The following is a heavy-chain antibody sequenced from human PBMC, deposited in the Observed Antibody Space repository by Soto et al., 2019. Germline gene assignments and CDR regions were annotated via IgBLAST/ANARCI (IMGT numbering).Heavy chain of an antibody. Sequence: GESLKICCKGSGYTYTHYGIGWVRQLAGKRLEWMGIIYPADSDTRYRQSFQGDVTMTVDKSTPTAYLQVNTLKASDTAMYYCARHISNLRSYYYAMDVWGQATTVTVAS. D-gene: IGHD4-4*01. J-gene: IGHJ6*02. CDR1: GYTYTHYG. V-gene: IGHV5-51*01. CDR3: ARHISNLRSYYYAMDV. CDR2: IYPADSDT.